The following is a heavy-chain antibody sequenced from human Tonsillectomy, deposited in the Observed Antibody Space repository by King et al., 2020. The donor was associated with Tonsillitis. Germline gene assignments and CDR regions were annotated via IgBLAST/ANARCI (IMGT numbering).Heavy chain of an antibody. J-gene: IGHJ6*02. CDR1: GYSISSGYY. Sequence: QLQESGPGLVKPSETLSLTCAVSGYSISSGYYWGWIRQPPGKGLEWIGSIYHSGSTYYNPSLKSRVTISVDTSKNQFSLKLSSVTAADTAVYYCARGQSGRDYYDSSGYYLLGYYGMDVWGQGTTVTVSS. CDR3: ARGQSGRDYYDSSGYYLLGYYGMDV. CDR2: IYHSGST. D-gene: IGHD3-22*01. V-gene: IGHV4-38-2*01.